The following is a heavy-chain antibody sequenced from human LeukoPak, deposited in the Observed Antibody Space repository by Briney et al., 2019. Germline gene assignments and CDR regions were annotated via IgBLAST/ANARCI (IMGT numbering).Heavy chain of an antibody. CDR3: ARGGYYDFWSGYYFPEVFDP. CDR1: GASISSHY. J-gene: IGHJ5*02. V-gene: IGHV4-59*11. D-gene: IGHD3-3*01. Sequence: SETLSLTCTVSGASISSHYWSWIRQPPGKGLEWIGYIYYIGSTTYNPYLKSRVTISVDTSKNQFSLKLSSVAAADTAVYYCARGGYYDFWSGYYFPEVFDPWGQGTLVTVSS. CDR2: IYYIGST.